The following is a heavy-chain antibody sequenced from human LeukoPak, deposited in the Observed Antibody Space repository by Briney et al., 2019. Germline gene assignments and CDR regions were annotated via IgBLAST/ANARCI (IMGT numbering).Heavy chain of an antibody. CDR3: AREVPYGDYQDGEGFDP. Sequence: PGGSLRLSCAASGFIFSNYAMHWVRQAPGKGLDWVAVISFDGSNIYYADSAKGRFTISRDNSKNTLYLQMNRLRAEDTALYYCAREVPYGDYQDGEGFDPWGQGTLVTVSS. V-gene: IGHV3-30*04. CDR2: ISFDGSNI. J-gene: IGHJ5*02. D-gene: IGHD4-17*01. CDR1: GFIFSNYA.